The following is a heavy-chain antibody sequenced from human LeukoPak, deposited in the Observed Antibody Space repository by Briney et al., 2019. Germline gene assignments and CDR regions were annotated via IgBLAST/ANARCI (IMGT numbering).Heavy chain of an antibody. CDR3: AGQTGVDY. V-gene: IGHV3-48*01. CDR2: ISSSSSTL. J-gene: IGHJ4*02. CDR1: GFTFSSYS. Sequence: GGSLRPSCAASGFTFSSYSMNWVRQAPGKGLEWVSYISSSSSTLYYADSVKGRFTISRDNAKNSLYLQMNSLRAEDTAVYYRAGQTGVDYWGQGTLVTVSS.